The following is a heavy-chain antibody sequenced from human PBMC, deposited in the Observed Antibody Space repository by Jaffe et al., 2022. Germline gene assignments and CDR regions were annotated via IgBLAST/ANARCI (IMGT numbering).Heavy chain of an antibody. Sequence: EVQLVESGGGLVQPGGSLRLSCAASGFTVSSNYMSWVRQAPGKGLEWVSVIYSGGSTYYADSVKGRFTISRHNSKNTLYLQMNSLRAEDTAVYYCARAHLYYYDSSGYIPDLYYFDYWGQGTLVTVSS. CDR1: GFTVSSNY. J-gene: IGHJ4*02. D-gene: IGHD3-22*01. CDR2: IYSGGST. V-gene: IGHV3-53*04. CDR3: ARAHLYYYDSSGYIPDLYYFDY.